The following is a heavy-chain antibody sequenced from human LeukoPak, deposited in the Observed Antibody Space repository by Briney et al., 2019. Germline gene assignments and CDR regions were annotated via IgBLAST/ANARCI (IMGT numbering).Heavy chain of an antibody. CDR1: GFTFSNYA. J-gene: IGHJ3*02. Sequence: GGSLRLSCAASGFTFSNYATTWVRQAPGKGLEWVSAISGSGGSTYYADSVKGRFTISRDNSKNTLYLQMNSLRAEDTAVYYCAKDYYDSSGYPGLDAFDIWGQGTMVTVSS. D-gene: IGHD3-22*01. CDR2: ISGSGGST. V-gene: IGHV3-23*01. CDR3: AKDYYDSSGYPGLDAFDI.